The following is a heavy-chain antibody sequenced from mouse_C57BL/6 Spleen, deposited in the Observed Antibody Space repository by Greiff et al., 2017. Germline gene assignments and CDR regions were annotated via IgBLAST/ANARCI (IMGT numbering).Heavy chain of an antibody. Sequence: EVNLVESGGGLVKPGGSLKLSCAASGFTFSSYAMSWVRQTPEKRLEWVATISDGGSYTYYPDNVKGRFTISRDNAKNNLYLQMSHLKSEDTAMYYCARDDYGVDYWGQGTSVTVSS. CDR2: ISDGGSYT. V-gene: IGHV5-4*01. D-gene: IGHD1-1*01. CDR1: GFTFSSYA. J-gene: IGHJ4*01. CDR3: ARDDYGVDY.